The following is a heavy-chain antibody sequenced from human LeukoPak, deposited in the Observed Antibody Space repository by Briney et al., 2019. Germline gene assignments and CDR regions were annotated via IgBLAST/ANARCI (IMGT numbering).Heavy chain of an antibody. CDR2: INPNSGGT. V-gene: IGHV1-2*06. J-gene: IGHJ4*02. D-gene: IGHD6-13*01. CDR3: AREYGGRSSSWYRGLYYFDY. CDR1: GYTFTGYY. Sequence: GASVKVSCKASGYTFTGYYMHWVRQAPGQGLEWMGRINPNSGGTNYAQKFQGRVTMTRDTSISTAYMELSRLRSDDTAVYYCAREYGGRSSSWYRGLYYFDYWGQGTLVTVSS.